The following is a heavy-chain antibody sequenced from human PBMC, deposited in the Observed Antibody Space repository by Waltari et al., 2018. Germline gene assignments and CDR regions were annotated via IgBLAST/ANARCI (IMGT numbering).Heavy chain of an antibody. CDR1: GFTFSAYG. D-gene: IGHD3-10*01. CDR3: ARDPHGSGSSDY. CDR2: ISRSGRYK. Sequence: EVQLVESGGGLVKPGGSLRLSCEASGFTFSAYGINWVRQSAGKGRQWGSSISRSGRYKDYAESVQGRFTISRENAEISVYLQMDSLRAEDTAVYFCARDPHGSGSSDYWGQGTLVTVSS. V-gene: IGHV3-21*02. J-gene: IGHJ4*02.